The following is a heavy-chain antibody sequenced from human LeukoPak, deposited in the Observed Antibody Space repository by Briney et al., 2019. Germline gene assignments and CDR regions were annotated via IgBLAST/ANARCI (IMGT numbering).Heavy chain of an antibody. V-gene: IGHV3-7*01. CDR3: AKKVGATTVDY. CDR2: MNQDGSLK. J-gene: IGHJ4*02. D-gene: IGHD1-26*01. CDR1: GFTFGSYW. Sequence: GGSLRLSCAASGFTFGSYWMSWVRQAPGKGPEWVANMNQDGSLKYYVDSVKGRFTISRDNAKNSLYLQMNSLRAEDAAVYYCAKKVGATTVDYWGQGTLVTVSS.